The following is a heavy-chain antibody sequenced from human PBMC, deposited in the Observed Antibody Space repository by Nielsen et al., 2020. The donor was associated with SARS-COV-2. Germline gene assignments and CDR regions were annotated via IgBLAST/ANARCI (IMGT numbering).Heavy chain of an antibody. J-gene: IGHJ3*02. CDR2: ISPSSSTI. Sequence: GESLKISCAASGFIFSRYSMNWVRQAPGKGLEWVSYISPSSSTIYYADSVKGRFTISRDNAENSLSLQMNSLRAEDTAVYYCARESVTGTDAFDIWGQGTVVTVSS. V-gene: IGHV3-48*04. CDR1: GFIFSRYS. D-gene: IGHD6-19*01. CDR3: ARESVTGTDAFDI.